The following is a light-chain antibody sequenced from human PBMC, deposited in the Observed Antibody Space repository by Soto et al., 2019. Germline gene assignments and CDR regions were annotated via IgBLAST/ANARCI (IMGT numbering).Light chain of an antibody. CDR1: QSVNSN. J-gene: IGKJ1*01. V-gene: IGKV3D-15*01. Sequence: EIVMTQSPATLSVSPGERATLSCRASQSVNSNLAWYQQRPGQAPSLLIYGAFNRATNISARFSGSGSATEFTLTLTSLQSEDFAIYFCQQYNTCPRTFGQGTKVEIK. CDR2: GAF. CDR3: QQYNTCPRT.